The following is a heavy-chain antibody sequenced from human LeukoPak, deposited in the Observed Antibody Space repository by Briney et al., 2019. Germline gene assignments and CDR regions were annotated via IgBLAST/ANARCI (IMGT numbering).Heavy chain of an antibody. CDR2: VFHSEST. J-gene: IGHJ4*02. CDR3: AADGSYLPELGYFDF. D-gene: IGHD1-14*01. V-gene: IGHV4-38-2*01. CDR1: GYSISSGFY. Sequence: SETLSLTCDVSGYSISSGFYWGWIRQPPGKGLEWIGSVFHSESTYYNPSLKGRVTISVDTSNNQFSLKLSSVTATDTAVYYCAADGSYLPELGYFDFWGQGTLVTVSS.